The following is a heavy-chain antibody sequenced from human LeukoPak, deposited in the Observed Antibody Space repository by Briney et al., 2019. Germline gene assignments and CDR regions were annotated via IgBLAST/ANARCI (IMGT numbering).Heavy chain of an antibody. CDR3: AKDNNYYGSGSYCGY. CDR1: GFTFSSYS. Sequence: PGGSLRLSCAASGFTFSSYSMNWVRQAPGKGLEWVSYISSSSSTTYYADSVKGRFTISRDNSKNTLYLQMNSLRAEDTAVYYCAKDNNYYGSGSYCGYWGQGTLVTVSS. CDR2: ISSSSSTT. D-gene: IGHD3-10*01. V-gene: IGHV3-48*01. J-gene: IGHJ4*02.